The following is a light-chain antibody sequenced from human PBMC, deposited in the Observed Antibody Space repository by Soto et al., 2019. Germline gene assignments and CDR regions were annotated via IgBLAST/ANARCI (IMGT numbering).Light chain of an antibody. J-gene: IGLJ1*01. V-gene: IGLV2-8*01. CDR2: EVS. Sequence: QSVLTQPPSASGSPGQSVTISCTGTSSDVGGYNYVSWYQQHPGKAPKLMIYEVSKRPSGVPDRFSGSKSGNTASLTVSGLQAEDEADYYCSSYAGSNIYGFGTGTKVNVL. CDR3: SSYAGSNIYG. CDR1: SSDVGGYNY.